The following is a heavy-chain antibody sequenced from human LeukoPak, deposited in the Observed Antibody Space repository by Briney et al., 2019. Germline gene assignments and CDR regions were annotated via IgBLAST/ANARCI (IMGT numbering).Heavy chain of an antibody. D-gene: IGHD6-19*01. J-gene: IGHJ4*02. Sequence: ASVKVSCKVSGYTLTELSMHWVRQAPGKGLEWMGGFDPEDGETIYAQKFQGRATMTEDTSTDTAYMELSSLRSEDTAVYYCATGGIAVAGPQRDFDYWGQGTLVTVSS. CDR3: ATGGIAVAGPQRDFDY. V-gene: IGHV1-24*01. CDR2: FDPEDGET. CDR1: GYTLTELS.